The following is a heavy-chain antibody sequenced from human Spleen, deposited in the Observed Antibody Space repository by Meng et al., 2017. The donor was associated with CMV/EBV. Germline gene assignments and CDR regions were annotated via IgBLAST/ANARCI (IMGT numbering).Heavy chain of an antibody. J-gene: IGHJ4*02. Sequence: SCKGCGYNFNNYWIGWVRQMPGRGLEWIGTIYPGDSDTTYSPAFQGQVSISADKSINTAYLQWSSLLASDTAIYYCARRGDNHLLEYWGQGTLVTVSS. CDR3: ARRGDNHLLEY. CDR2: IYPGDSDT. V-gene: IGHV5-51*01. CDR1: GYNFNNYW. D-gene: IGHD2-21*02.